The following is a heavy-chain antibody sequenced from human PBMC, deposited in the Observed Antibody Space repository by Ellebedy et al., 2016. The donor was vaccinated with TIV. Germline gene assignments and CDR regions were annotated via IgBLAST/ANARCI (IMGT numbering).Heavy chain of an antibody. Sequence: GESLKISCAASGFNFRSYWMTWVRQAPGKGLEWVAKIRQEGDEIYYVESVKGRFTISRDNAKNSLFLQMNSLGVEDTAVYYCATRASYGDYAVQVNPWFDPWGQGTLVTVSS. J-gene: IGHJ5*02. CDR2: IRQEGDEI. D-gene: IGHD4-17*01. CDR3: ATRASYGDYAVQVNPWFDP. V-gene: IGHV3-7*01. CDR1: GFNFRSYW.